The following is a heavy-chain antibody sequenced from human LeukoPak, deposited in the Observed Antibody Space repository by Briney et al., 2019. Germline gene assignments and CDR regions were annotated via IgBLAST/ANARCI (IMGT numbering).Heavy chain of an antibody. CDR1: GGSISSYY. D-gene: IGHD3-10*01. V-gene: IGHV4-59*13. CDR3: ARAPHRYYYIDY. CDR2: IYYSGST. J-gene: IGHJ4*02. Sequence: SETLSHTCTVSGGSISSYYWSWIRQPPGKGLEWIGYIYYSGSTNYNPSLKSRVTISVDTSKNQFSLKLSSVTAADTAVYYCARAPHRYYYIDYWGQGTLVTVSS.